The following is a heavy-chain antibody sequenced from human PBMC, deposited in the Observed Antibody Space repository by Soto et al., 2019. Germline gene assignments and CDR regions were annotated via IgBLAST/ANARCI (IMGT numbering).Heavy chain of an antibody. Sequence: GDPLKISCESSVSTLANYCIGLVRQVPGKGLEWGAIIYPIDSRTIYSPSFQGQLTISADKSISTAHLQWTSLKASDTAIYYCSTFKYSTAVRSPQHWGQGTPVASPQ. J-gene: IGHJ1*01. CDR1: VSTLANYC. CDR2: IYPIDSRT. V-gene: IGHV5-51*01. CDR3: STFKYSTAVRSPQH. D-gene: IGHD6-13*01.